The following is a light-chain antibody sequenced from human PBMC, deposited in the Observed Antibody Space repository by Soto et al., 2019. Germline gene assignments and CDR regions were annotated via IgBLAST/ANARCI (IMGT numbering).Light chain of an antibody. Sequence: DIQMTQSPSSLSASVGARISITCQASQDIRTSLSWFQQKPGRAPKLLIYGASNLETGVPSRFRGSGSGTDFTFTISSLQPEDIATYYCQQYDNLPPFTFGPGTKVDI. CDR2: GAS. CDR1: QDIRTS. J-gene: IGKJ3*01. CDR3: QQYDNLPPFT. V-gene: IGKV1-33*01.